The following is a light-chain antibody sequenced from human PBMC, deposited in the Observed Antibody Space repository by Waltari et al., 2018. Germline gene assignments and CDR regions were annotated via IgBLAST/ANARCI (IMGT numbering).Light chain of an antibody. Sequence: QSALTQPASVSGPPGQSITISCNGPSSAVGGYNYVSWYQQPLGKAPKLMIYGVSNRPSGVSARFAGSKSGNTASLTISGLQAEDEADYYCSSYASSTTRVFGSGTKVTVL. CDR3: SSYASSTTRV. V-gene: IGLV2-14*01. CDR2: GVS. CDR1: SSAVGGYNY. J-gene: IGLJ1*01.